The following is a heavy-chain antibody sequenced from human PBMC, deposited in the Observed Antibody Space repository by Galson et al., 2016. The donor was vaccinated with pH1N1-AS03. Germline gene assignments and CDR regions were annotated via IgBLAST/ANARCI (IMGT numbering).Heavy chain of an antibody. CDR2: IRASGSP. CDR3: ARVGWGGDS. V-gene: IGHV4-61*02. J-gene: IGHJ4*02. D-gene: IGHD3-16*01. CDR1: GDSISRGNYF. Sequence: TLSLTCTVSGDSISRGNYFWSWIRQPAGKGLEWIGCIRASGSPDYKPSLKSRVTVSLDPSKNQFSLKLNSVTAADTAFYYCARVGWGGDSWGQGTLVTVSS.